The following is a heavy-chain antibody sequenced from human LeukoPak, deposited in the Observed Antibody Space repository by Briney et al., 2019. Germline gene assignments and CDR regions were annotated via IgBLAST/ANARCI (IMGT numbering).Heavy chain of an antibody. CDR3: ARERNFYDGSGYYFFDH. CDR2: INTNTGNP. Sequence: VASVKGSCKASVYTFTRYAMNWVRRAPGQGREWMGWINTNTGNPPNAHGFTGGVVFSLDTPVSAPYMQISSLTDEETSVYYCARERNFYDGSGYYFFDHGGQGTLVTVS. CDR1: VYTFTRYA. J-gene: IGHJ5*02. D-gene: IGHD3-22*01. V-gene: IGHV7-4-1*02.